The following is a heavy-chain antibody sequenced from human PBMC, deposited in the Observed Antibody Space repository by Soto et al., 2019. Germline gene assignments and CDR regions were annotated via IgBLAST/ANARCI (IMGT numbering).Heavy chain of an antibody. CDR3: ARGVGSGTYYNQYNWFDP. CDR1: GGTFSSYT. V-gene: IGHV1-69*02. Sequence: SVKVSCKASGGTFSSYTISCVRQAPGQGLEWMGRIIPILGIANYAQKFQGRVTITADKSTSTAYMELSSLRSEDTAVYYCARGVGSGTYYNQYNWFDPWGQGTLVTVSS. CDR2: IIPILGIA. J-gene: IGHJ5*02. D-gene: IGHD3-10*01.